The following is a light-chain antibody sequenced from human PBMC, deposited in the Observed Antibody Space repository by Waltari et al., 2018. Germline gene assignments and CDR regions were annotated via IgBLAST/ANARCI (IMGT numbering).Light chain of an antibody. V-gene: IGKV2-28*01. CDR3: MQALQTPLFT. J-gene: IGKJ3*01. CDR2: LVS. Sequence: DIVITQSPLSLPVIPGEPASISCRSSQSLLHGNGYTYLDWYLQKPGQSPQHLIYLVSNRASGVPDRFSGTGSGTDFTLNISRVEAEDIGVYYCMQALQTPLFTFGPGTKLDIK. CDR1: QSLLHGNGYTY.